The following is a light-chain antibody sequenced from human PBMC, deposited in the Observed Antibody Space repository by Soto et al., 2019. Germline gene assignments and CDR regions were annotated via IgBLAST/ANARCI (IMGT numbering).Light chain of an antibody. CDR2: AAS. CDR1: QGISSY. J-gene: IGKJ1*01. Sequence: AIQMKQSASSLSASPGDRVTITCRASQGISSYLAWYQQKPGKAPKLLIYAASTLQSGVPSRFSGSGSGTDFTLTISCLQSEDFAPYYCQHYYSYPRTFGQGAKVDVK. CDR3: QHYYSYPRT. V-gene: IGKV1-8*01.